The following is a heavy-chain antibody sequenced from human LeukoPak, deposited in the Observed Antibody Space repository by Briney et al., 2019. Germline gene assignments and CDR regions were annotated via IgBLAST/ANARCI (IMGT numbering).Heavy chain of an antibody. V-gene: IGHV3-74*03. J-gene: IGHJ1*01. CDR1: GVTFSIYR. Sequence: PGGSLRLSCAASGVTFSIYRRHWVRQAPGKGLMWVSGINTDGSSTMYADSVKGRFTISRDNAKNTLYLQMNSLRGEDTAVYHCYGGNAEHWGQGTLVTVSS. CDR2: INTDGSST. D-gene: IGHD4-23*01. CDR3: YGGNAEH.